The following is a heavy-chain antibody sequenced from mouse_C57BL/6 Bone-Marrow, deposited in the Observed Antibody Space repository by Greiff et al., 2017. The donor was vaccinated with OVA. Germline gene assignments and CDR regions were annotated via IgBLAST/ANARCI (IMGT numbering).Heavy chain of an antibody. Sequence: DVKLQESGGGLVQPGESLKLSCESNEYEFPSHDMSWVRKTPEKRLELVAAINSDGGSTYYPDTMERRFIISRDNTKKTLYLQMSSLRSEDTALYYCARGTTIVTTGYFDYWGQGTTLTVSS. CDR1: EYEFPSHD. CDR3: ARGTTIVTTGYFDY. D-gene: IGHD2-5*01. J-gene: IGHJ2*01. CDR2: INSDGGST. V-gene: IGHV5-2*01.